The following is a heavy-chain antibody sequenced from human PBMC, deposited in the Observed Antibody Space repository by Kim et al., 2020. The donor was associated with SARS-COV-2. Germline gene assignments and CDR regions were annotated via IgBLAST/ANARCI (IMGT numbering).Heavy chain of an antibody. J-gene: IGHJ4*02. CDR3: ARGGGLWLILDY. Sequence: NSKPSLKSRVHISVDTYKNQFSLKLSSVTAADTAVYYCARGGGLWLILDYWGQGTLVTVSS. D-gene: IGHD3-10*01. V-gene: IGHV4-59*09.